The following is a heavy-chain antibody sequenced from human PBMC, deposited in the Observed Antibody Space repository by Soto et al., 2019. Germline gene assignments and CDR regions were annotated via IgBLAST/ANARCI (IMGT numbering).Heavy chain of an antibody. CDR3: TTEYSSYASFDY. CDR2: IKSKTDGGTT. CDR1: GFTFSNAW. Sequence: GGSLRLSCAASGFTFSNAWMSWVRQAPGKGLEWVGRIKSKTDGGTTDYAAPVKGRFTISRDDSKNTLYLQMNSLKTEDTAVYYCTTEYSSYASFDYWGQGTLVTVSS. J-gene: IGHJ4*02. D-gene: IGHD6-6*01. V-gene: IGHV3-15*01.